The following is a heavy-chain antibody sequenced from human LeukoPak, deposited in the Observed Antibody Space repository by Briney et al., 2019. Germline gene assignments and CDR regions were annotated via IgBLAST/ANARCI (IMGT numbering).Heavy chain of an antibody. Sequence: SETLSLTCVVSGDSISSYYWTWIRQPPGKGLEWIGYIYYNERTSYNPSLKSRVTISVDTSKNQFSLKLTSMTAADTAVYYCARSHLRLGESSWGQGTLVTVSS. CDR2: IYYNERT. CDR1: GDSISSYY. V-gene: IGHV4-59*01. D-gene: IGHD3-16*02. J-gene: IGHJ4*02. CDR3: ARSHLRLGESS.